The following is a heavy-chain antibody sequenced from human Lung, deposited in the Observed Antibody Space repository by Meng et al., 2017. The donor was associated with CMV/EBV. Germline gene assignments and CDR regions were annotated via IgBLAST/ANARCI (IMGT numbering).Heavy chain of an antibody. CDR1: GYTFTGYN. D-gene: IGHD3/OR15-3a*01. J-gene: IGHJ6*02. Sequence: ASVXVSXKASGYTFTGYNIHWARQAPGQGLEWMGWINPNTGDTNYAQKFQGRVTLTGDTSISTAYMELSRLKSDDTAVFFCARLFHTSLGTNYYYGMDVWXQGTTVTVSS. CDR3: ARLFHTSLGTNYYYGMDV. V-gene: IGHV1-2*02. CDR2: INPNTGDT.